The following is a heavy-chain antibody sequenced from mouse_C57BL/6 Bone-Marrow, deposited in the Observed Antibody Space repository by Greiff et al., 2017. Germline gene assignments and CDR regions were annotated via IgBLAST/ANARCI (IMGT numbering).Heavy chain of an antibody. Sequence: VQLQQPGTELVKPGASVKLSCKASGYTFTSYWMHWVKQRPGQGLEWIGNINPSNGGTNYNEKFKSKATLTVDKSSSTAYMQLSSLTSADSAVYYCATPSTMVTGGFAYWGQGTLVTVSA. CDR1: GYTFTSYW. J-gene: IGHJ3*01. V-gene: IGHV1-53*01. CDR2: INPSNGGT. D-gene: IGHD2-2*01. CDR3: ATPSTMVTGGFAY.